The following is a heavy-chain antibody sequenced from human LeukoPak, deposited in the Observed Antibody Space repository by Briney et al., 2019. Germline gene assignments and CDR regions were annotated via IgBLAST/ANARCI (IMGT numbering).Heavy chain of an antibody. D-gene: IGHD3-10*01. CDR1: GYTFTSYD. CDR3: ARGPRNTYYYGSGDYYYMDV. J-gene: IGHJ6*03. V-gene: IGHV1-8*01. CDR2: MNPNNGNT. Sequence: ASVKVSCKASGYTFTSYDINWLRQATGQGLEWMGWMNPNNGNTRYAQKFQGRVTMTRNTSISTAYMELSRLRSEDTAVYYCARGPRNTYYYGSGDYYYMDVWGKGTTVTISS.